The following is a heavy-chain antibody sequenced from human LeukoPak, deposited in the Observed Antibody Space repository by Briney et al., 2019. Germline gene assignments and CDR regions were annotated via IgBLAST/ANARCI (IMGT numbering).Heavy chain of an antibody. CDR3: ARAPPGVLWFGESILTDAFDI. J-gene: IGHJ3*02. V-gene: IGHV3-66*01. CDR1: GFTVSSNY. CDR2: IYSGGST. Sequence: GGSLRLSCAASGFTVSSNYMSWVRQAPGKGLEWVSVIYSGGSTYYADSVKGRFTISRDNSKNTLYLQMNSLRAVDTAVYYCARAPPGVLWFGESILTDAFDIWGQGTMVTVSS. D-gene: IGHD3-10*01.